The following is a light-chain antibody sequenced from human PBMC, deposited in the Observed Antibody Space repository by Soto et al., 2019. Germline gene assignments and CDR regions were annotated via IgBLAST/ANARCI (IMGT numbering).Light chain of an antibody. CDR1: QGSSSY. CDR3: QKYSSVIT. Sequence: DIQMTQSPSSLSASVGDRVTITCRASQGSSSYLAWYQQKLGKVPKLLISAASTLQSGVPSRFSGSGSGTDFTLTISSLQPEDVATYYCQKYSSVITFGQGTRLEIK. V-gene: IGKV1-27*01. CDR2: AAS. J-gene: IGKJ5*01.